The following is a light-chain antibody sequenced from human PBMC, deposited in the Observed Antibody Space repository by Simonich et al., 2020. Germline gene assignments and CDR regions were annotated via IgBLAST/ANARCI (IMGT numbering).Light chain of an antibody. CDR3: QQYNNWPL. Sequence: EIVLTQSPGTLSLSPGERATLSCSASQSVSSNLAWYQQKPGQAPRLLIYGASTRATGIPARFSGSGSGTEFTLTISSMQSEDFAVYYCQQYNNWPLFGPGTKVDIK. CDR2: GAS. J-gene: IGKJ3*01. V-gene: IGKV3-15*01. CDR1: QSVSSN.